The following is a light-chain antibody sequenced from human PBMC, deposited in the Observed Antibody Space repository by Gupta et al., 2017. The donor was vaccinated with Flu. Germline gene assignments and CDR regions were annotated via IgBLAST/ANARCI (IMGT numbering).Light chain of an antibody. J-gene: IGLJ3*02. CDR1: ETNVGNDG. Sequence: TAKVTSTGTETNVGNDGDDWLHQRPATTPNLLWYRNIIRDSGIPESFSASRSGATAAVTITALQTEEVADYYCAAGDSSSSGWVFGGGTKLTVL. CDR2: RNI. CDR3: AAGDSSSSGWV. V-gene: IGLV10-54*04.